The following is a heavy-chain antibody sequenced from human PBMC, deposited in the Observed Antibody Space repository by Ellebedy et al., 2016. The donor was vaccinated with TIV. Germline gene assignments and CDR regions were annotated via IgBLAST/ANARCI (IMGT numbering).Heavy chain of an antibody. Sequence: MPSETLSLTCTVSGGSISSGDYYWSWIRQPPGKGLEWIGYIYYSGSTYYNPSLKSRVTISVDTSKNQFSLKLSSVTAADTAVYYCSRATAMVMYSFDYWGQGTLVTVSS. CDR1: GGSISSGDYY. J-gene: IGHJ4*02. D-gene: IGHD5-18*01. V-gene: IGHV4-30-4*01. CDR3: SRATAMVMYSFDY. CDR2: IYYSGST.